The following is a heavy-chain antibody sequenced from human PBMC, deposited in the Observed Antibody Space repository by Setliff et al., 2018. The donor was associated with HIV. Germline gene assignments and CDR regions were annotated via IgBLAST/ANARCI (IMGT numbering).Heavy chain of an antibody. V-gene: IGHV4-4*07. Sequence: PSETLSLTCTVSGGSISDYYWTWIRQPAGKGLEWIGRVYSSGSTNCNPSLKSRVTMSVDTSTNQFSLKLNSVTAADTAVYYCARVPVSNYYYYMDVWGKGTTVTVSS. CDR1: GGSISDYY. CDR3: ARVPVSNYYYYMDV. CDR2: VYSSGST. J-gene: IGHJ6*03.